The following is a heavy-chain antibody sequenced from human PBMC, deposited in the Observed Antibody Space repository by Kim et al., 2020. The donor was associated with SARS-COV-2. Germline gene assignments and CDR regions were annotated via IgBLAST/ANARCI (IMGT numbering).Heavy chain of an antibody. CDR1: GFTFGDYA. CDR2: IRSKAYGGTT. V-gene: IGHV3-49*03. D-gene: IGHD3-9*01. J-gene: IGHJ6*02. CDR3: TRWADFDWKPLYGMDV. Sequence: GGSLRLSFTASGFTFGDYAMSWFRQAPGKGLEWVGFIRSKAYGGTTEYAASVKGRFTISRDDSKSIAYLQMNSLKTEDTAVYYCTRWADFDWKPLYGMDVWGQGTTVTVSS.